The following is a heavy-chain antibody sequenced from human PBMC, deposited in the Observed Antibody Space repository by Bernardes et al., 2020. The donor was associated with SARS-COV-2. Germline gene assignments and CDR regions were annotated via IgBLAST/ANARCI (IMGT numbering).Heavy chain of an antibody. CDR1: GYTFTSYG. J-gene: IGHJ3*02. CDR2: ISADNGNT. V-gene: IGHV1-18*01. D-gene: IGHD3-10*01. CDR3: ARALHRVRDRSDAFDI. Sequence: ASVKVSCKASGYTFTSYGINWVRQAPGQRLEWIGWISADNGNTNYAQKLQGRVTITTDTSTSTAYMELRSLRSDDTAVYYCARALHRVRDRSDAFDIWGQGTMVTGSS.